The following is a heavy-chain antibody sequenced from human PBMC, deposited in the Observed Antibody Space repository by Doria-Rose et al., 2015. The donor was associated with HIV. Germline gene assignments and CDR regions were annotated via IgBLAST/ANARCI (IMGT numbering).Heavy chain of an antibody. CDR2: NFSDDER. CDR3: ARIKSSRWYHKYYFDF. J-gene: IGHJ4*02. D-gene: IGHD6-13*01. Sequence: QVTLKESGPVLVKPTETLTPTCTVSGVSLSSPGMGVSWIRQPPGKALEWLANNFSDDERSYKTSLKSRLTISRGTSKGQVVLTMTDMDPVDTATYYCARIKSSRWYHKYYFDFWGQGTQVIVSA. CDR1: GVSLSSPGMG. V-gene: IGHV2-26*01.